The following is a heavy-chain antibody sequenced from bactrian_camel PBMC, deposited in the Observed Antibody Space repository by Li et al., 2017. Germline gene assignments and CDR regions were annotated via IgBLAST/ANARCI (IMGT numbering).Heavy chain of an antibody. D-gene: IGHD6*01. CDR3: AADSHKDVSDLRCDL. Sequence: HVQLVESGGGLVQPGGSLRLSCTASGCELVSTISSDGRTYYADSVKGRFTIYEDNAKTAVYLQMRDLKPEDTASYYCAADSHKDVSDLRCDLWGQGTQVTVS. J-gene: IGHJ4*01. V-gene: IGHV3S53*01. CDR1: G. CDR2: ISSDGRT.